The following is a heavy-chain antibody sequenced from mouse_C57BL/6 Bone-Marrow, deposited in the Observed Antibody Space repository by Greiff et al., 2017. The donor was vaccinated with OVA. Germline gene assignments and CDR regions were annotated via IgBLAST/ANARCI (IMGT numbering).Heavy chain of an antibody. J-gene: IGHJ1*03. D-gene: IGHD1-1*01. CDR3: ASSYYYGSSYPWYFDV. V-gene: IGHV2-2*01. CDR2: IWSGGST. CDR1: GFSLTSYG. Sequence: QVQLKQSGPGLVQPSQSLSITCTVSGFSLTSYGVHWVRQSPGKGLEWLGVIWSGGSTDYNAAFISSLSISKDNSKSQVFFKMNSLQADDTAIYYGASSYYYGSSYPWYFDVWGTGTTVTVSS.